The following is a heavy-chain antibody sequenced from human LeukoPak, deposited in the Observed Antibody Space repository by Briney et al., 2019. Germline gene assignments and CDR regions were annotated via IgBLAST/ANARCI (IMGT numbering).Heavy chain of an antibody. CDR2: IYSGGGA. D-gene: IGHD3-3*01. V-gene: IGHV3-53*01. J-gene: IGHJ4*02. CDR1: GFTVSSNY. Sequence: GGSLRLSCAASGFTVSSNYMSWVRQAPGKGLECVSVIYSGGGAYYADSVKGRFSISRDNAKNSLYLQMNSLRAEDTAVYYCARGVPYASWSGPHYSDYWGQGTLVTVSS. CDR3: ARGVPYASWSGPHYSDY.